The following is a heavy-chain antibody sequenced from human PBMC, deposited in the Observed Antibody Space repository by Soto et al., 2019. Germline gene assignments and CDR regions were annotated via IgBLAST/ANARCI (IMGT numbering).Heavy chain of an antibody. D-gene: IGHD3-22*01. Sequence: QVQLVESGGGVVQPGRSLRLSCAASGFTFSSYAMHWVRQAPGKGLEWVAVISYDGSNKYYADSVKGRFTISRDNTKTMLYLQMNSLKAEDTTVYYCARAQGDYYDSSGYFWADFDYWGQGTLVTVSS. J-gene: IGHJ4*02. CDR1: GFTFSSYA. CDR2: ISYDGSNK. CDR3: ARAQGDYYDSSGYFWADFDY. V-gene: IGHV3-30-3*01.